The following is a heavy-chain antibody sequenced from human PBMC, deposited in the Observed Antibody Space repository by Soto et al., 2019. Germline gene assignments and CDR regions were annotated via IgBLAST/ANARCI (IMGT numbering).Heavy chain of an antibody. D-gene: IGHD2-8*02. CDR1: GFTFSDYY. CDR2: ISSSSTI. V-gene: IGHV3-11*04. CDR3: ARALLGYGPGNTYYYYYGMDV. J-gene: IGHJ6*02. Sequence: GGCLRRSWAASGFTFSDYYMNWVRQAPGKGLEWVSSISSSSTIYYADSVKGRFTISRDNAKNSLYLQMNSLRAEDTAVYYCARALLGYGPGNTYYYYYGMDVCRQVTTVVVCS.